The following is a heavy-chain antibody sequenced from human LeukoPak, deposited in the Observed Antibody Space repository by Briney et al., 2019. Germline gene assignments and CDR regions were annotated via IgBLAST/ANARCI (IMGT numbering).Heavy chain of an antibody. CDR3: AREAPLLDRNYYGMDV. CDR1: GGSISSGSYY. Sequence: SQTLSLTCTVSGGSISSGSYYWSWIRQPAGKGLEWIGRIYTSGSTNYNPSLKSRVTISVDTSKIQFSLKLSSVTAADTAVYYCAREAPLLDRNYYGMDVWGQGTTVTVSS. V-gene: IGHV4-61*02. CDR2: IYTSGST. J-gene: IGHJ6*02. D-gene: IGHD3/OR15-3a*01.